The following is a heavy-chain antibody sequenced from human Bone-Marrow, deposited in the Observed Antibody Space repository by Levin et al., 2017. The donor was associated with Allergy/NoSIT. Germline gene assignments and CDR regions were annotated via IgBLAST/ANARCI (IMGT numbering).Heavy chain of an antibody. CDR1: XXXXAIRG. V-gene: IGHV3-23*01. D-gene: IGHD3-10*01. Sequence: GGSLRLSCXXXXXXXAIRGVCMDGRESGKGLEWVSAISGSGDTTYYADSVKGRFTISRDNSKNTLYLQMNSLRAEDTAMYYCAKDSAITSPLYFFDSWGQGTLVTVSS. J-gene: IGHJ4*02. CDR3: AKDSAITSPLYFFDS. CDR2: ISGSGDTT.